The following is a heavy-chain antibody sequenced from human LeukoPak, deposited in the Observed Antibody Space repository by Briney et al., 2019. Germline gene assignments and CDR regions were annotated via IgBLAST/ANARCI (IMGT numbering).Heavy chain of an antibody. Sequence: SETLSLTCAASGYSISSGYYWGWIRQPPGKGLEWIGSIFHSGSTNYNPSLKSRVTISVDTSKNQFSLKLSSVTAADTAVYYCARASGLGGSSSGAWGAIFDYWGQGTLVTVSA. D-gene: IGHD1-26*01. CDR1: GYSISSGYY. CDR3: ARASGLGGSSSGAWGAIFDY. CDR2: IFHSGST. J-gene: IGHJ4*02. V-gene: IGHV4-38-2*01.